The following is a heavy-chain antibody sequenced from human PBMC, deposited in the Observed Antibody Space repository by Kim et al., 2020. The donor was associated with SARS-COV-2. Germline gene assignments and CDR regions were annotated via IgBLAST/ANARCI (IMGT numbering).Heavy chain of an antibody. CDR1: GFTFSSYA. Sequence: GGSLRLSCAASGFTFSSYAMSWVRQAPGKGLEWVSVIYSGGSSTYYADSVKGRFTISRDNSKNTLYLQMNSLRAEDTAVYYCAKDGPYCGGDCYSVPFDYWGQGTLVTVSS. CDR3: AKDGPYCGGDCYSVPFDY. V-gene: IGHV3-23*03. CDR2: IYSGGSST. D-gene: IGHD2-21*02. J-gene: IGHJ4*02.